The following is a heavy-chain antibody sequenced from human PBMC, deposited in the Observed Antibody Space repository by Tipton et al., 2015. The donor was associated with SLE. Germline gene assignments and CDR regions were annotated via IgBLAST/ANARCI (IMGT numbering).Heavy chain of an antibody. CDR2: IYYRGTT. J-gene: IGHJ6*04. CDR1: GGSISSGGYY. CDR3: ARGEGYKGFYFIDV. D-gene: IGHD5-24*01. Sequence: TLSLTCSVSGGSISSGGYYWSWIRQYPGKGLEWIGYIYYRGTTHYNPSLEGRASISVDTSRNQFSLNLTSVTAADTAVFYCARGEGYKGFYFIDVWGRGTKVTVPS. V-gene: IGHV4-31*03.